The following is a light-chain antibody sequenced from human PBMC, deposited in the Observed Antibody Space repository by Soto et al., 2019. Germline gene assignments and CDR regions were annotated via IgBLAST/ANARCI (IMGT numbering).Light chain of an antibody. CDR2: GAS. CDR1: QSVSSN. J-gene: IGKJ1*01. V-gene: IGKV3-15*01. CDR3: QQYNNWPPWT. Sequence: EIVMTQSPATLSVSPGERATLSCRASQSVSSNLAWYQQKPGQAPRLLIYGASTRATGIPARFSGSGSGTGFTLTISSLQSEDFAVYYGQQYNNWPPWTFGQGTKVEIK.